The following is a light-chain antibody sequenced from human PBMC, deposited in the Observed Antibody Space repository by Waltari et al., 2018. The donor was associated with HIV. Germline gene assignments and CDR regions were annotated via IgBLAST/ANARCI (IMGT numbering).Light chain of an antibody. V-gene: IGKV1-5*03. Sequence: DIQMTQSTSTLSASVGTRVTKNCRASQSISSWLAWYQQKPGKSPKLLISKASSLESGVQSRFSGSGSGTEFTLTISSLQPDDFATYYCQQYNSYSPITFGQGTRLEIK. CDR2: KAS. CDR3: QQYNSYSPIT. J-gene: IGKJ5*01. CDR1: QSISSW.